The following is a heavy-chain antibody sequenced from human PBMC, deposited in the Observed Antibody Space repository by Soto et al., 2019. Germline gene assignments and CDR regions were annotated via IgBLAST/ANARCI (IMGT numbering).Heavy chain of an antibody. CDR2: ISVSGDNT. CDR1: GFTFSRYG. J-gene: IGHJ6*02. CDR3: AKDEKIRTKVWFPAGYGMDV. Sequence: EVQLLESGGGLVKPGGSLRLSCEASGFTFSRYGMSWVRQAPGRGLQWVAGISVSGDNTSYADSARGRFTIYRDNSKNTLYVQMNSLRAEDTALYYCAKDEKIRTKVWFPAGYGMDVWGQGTTVTVSS. D-gene: IGHD3-10*01. V-gene: IGHV3-23*01.